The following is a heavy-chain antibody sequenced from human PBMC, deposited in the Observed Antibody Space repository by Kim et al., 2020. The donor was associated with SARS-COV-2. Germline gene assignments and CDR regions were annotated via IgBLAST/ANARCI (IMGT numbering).Heavy chain of an antibody. CDR2: IYSGGST. D-gene: IGHD3-10*01. CDR3: ARGFLAPLLWFGVSPYIQHTNRFDP. V-gene: IGHV3-53*01. Sequence: GGSLRLSCAASGFTVSSNYMSWVRQAPGKGLEWVSVIYSGGSTYYADSVKGRFTISRDNSKNTLYLQMNSLRAEDTAVYYCARGFLAPLLWFGVSPYIQHTNRFDPWGQRNLVT. CDR1: GFTVSSNY. J-gene: IGHJ5*02.